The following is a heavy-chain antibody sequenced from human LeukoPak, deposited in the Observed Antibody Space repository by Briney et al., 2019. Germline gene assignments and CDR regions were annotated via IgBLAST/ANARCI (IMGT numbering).Heavy chain of an antibody. J-gene: IGHJ4*02. D-gene: IGHD3-22*01. V-gene: IGHV1-8*01. CDR2: MNPNSGNT. Sequence: ASVKVSCKASGYTFTSYDINWVRQATGQGLEWMGWMNPNSGNTGYAQKFQGRVTMTRNTSISTAYMELSSLRSEDMAVYYCATEKMYYYDSSGYYCDDYWGQGTLVTVSS. CDR3: ATEKMYYYDSSGYYCDDY. CDR1: GYTFTSYD.